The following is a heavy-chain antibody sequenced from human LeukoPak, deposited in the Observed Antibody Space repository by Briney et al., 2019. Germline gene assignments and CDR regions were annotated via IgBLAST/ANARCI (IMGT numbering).Heavy chain of an antibody. CDR1: GFTFSSYS. CDR2: ISYDGSNK. V-gene: IGHV3-30*03. J-gene: IGHJ4*02. CDR3: VGGDY. Sequence: GGSLRLSCAASGFTFSSYSMNWVRQAPGKGLEWVAVISYDGSNKYYADSVKGRFTISRDNSKNTLYLQMNSLRAEDTAVYYCVGGDYWGQGTLVTVSS.